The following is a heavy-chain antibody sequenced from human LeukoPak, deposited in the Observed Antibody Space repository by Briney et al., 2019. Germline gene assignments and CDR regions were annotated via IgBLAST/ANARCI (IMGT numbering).Heavy chain of an antibody. CDR2: IYYSGST. D-gene: IGHD6-19*01. CDR3: ARRQWLVSDFDY. CDR1: GGSISSNNYY. J-gene: IGHJ4*02. Sequence: SETLSLTCTVSGGSISSNNYYWGWIRQPPGKGLEWIGNIYYSGSTYYNPSLKSRVTISVDMSKNQFSLKLSSVTAADTAVFYCARRQWLVSDFDYWGQGTLVTVSS. V-gene: IGHV4-39*07.